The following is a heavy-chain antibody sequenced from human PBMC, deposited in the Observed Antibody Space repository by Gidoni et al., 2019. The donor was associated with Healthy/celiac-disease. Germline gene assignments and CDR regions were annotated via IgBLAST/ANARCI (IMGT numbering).Heavy chain of an antibody. CDR3: ARAPRRRSGGLYYYYGMDV. V-gene: IGHV1-8*01. Sequence: QVQLVQSGAEVKKPGASVKVSCKASGYTFTSYAINWVRQATGQGLEWMGWMNPNSGNTGYAQKFQGGVTMTRNTSISTAYMGLSSLRSEDTAGYYCARAPRRRSGGLYYYYGMDVWGQGTTVTVSS. D-gene: IGHD2-15*01. CDR2: MNPNSGNT. J-gene: IGHJ6*02. CDR1: GYTFTSYA.